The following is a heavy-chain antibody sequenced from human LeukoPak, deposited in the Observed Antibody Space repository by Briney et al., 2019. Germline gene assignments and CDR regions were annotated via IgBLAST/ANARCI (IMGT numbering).Heavy chain of an antibody. CDR3: AREGGAYHLDY. V-gene: IGHV3-11*01. CDR2: ISSSDITR. CDR1: GFTFRDYY. J-gene: IGHJ4*02. Sequence: PGGSLRLSCAASGFTFRDYYMSWIRQAPGKGLEWISYISSSDITRYYADSVKGRFTVSRDNTKNSLFLQMDSLRAKDTAVYYCAREGGAYHLDYWGQGTLVTVSS. D-gene: IGHD1-14*01.